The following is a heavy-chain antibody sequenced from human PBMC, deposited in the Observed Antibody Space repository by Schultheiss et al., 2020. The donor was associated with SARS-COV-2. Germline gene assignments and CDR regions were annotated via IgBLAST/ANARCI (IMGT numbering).Heavy chain of an antibody. V-gene: IGHV1-18*01. CDR3: ARASYPGSLFDY. J-gene: IGHJ4*02. Sequence: ASVKVSCKASGYTFTSYGISWVRQAPGQGLEWMGWISAYNGNTNYAQKLQGRVTMTTDTSTSTAYMELSRLRSDDTAVYYCARASYPGSLFDYWGQGTLVTVSS. CDR1: GYTFTSYG. D-gene: IGHD1-26*01. CDR2: ISAYNGNT.